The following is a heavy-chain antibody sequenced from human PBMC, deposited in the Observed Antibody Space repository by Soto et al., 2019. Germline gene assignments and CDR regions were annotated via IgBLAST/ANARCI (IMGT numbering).Heavy chain of an antibody. D-gene: IGHD2-8*01. Sequence: XXSLRLCYAASGLTVSSNYVRWVRQAPGKGLEWVSVIYSGGSTYYADSVKRRFTISRDNSKNTLYLQMNSLRAEDTAVYYCAMGVDVMVYAGLDYWGQGTLVTVSS. V-gene: IGHV3-66*01. CDR2: IYSGGST. CDR3: AMGVDVMVYAGLDY. J-gene: IGHJ4*02. CDR1: GLTVSSNY.